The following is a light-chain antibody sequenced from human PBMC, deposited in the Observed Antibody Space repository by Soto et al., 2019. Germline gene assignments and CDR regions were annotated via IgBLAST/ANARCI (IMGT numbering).Light chain of an antibody. CDR2: AAS. V-gene: IGKV3-15*01. J-gene: IGKJ1*01. Sequence: EIVMTKSKATLSVSPGERVTLSCRASQSISRNLAWYQQKPGQAPRLLIYAASTRATGLPARFSGGGSGTEFTLTISSLQSEDFAVYSCQQYNNWPLTFGQVTNVDI. CDR3: QQYNNWPLT. CDR1: QSISRN.